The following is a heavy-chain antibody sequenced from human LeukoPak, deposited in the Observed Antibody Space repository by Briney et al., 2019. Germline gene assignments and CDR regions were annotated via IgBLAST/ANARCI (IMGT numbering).Heavy chain of an antibody. CDR2: IYYSGST. CDR3: ARDKQLWLH. V-gene: IGHV4-59*01. CDR1: GGSISSYY. D-gene: IGHD5-18*01. Sequence: SETLSLTCTVSGGSISSYYWSWLRQPPGKGLEWIGYIYYSGSTNYNPSLKSRVTISVDTSKNQFSLKLSSVTAADTAVYYCARDKQLWLHWGQGTLVTVSS. J-gene: IGHJ4*02.